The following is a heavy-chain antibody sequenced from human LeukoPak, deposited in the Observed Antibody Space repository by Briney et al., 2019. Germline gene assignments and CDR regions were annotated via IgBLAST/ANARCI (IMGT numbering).Heavy chain of an antibody. D-gene: IGHD4-17*01. Sequence: SETLSLTCTVSGGSISSGDYYWSWIRQPPGKGLEWLGYIYYSGSTYYNPSLKSRVTISVDTSKNQFSLKLSSVTAADTAVYYCARDLGVSNDYGDSPVGLLGYWGQGTLVTLSS. J-gene: IGHJ4*02. CDR3: ARDLGVSNDYGDSPVGLLGY. CDR2: IYYSGST. CDR1: GGSISSGDYY. V-gene: IGHV4-30-4*01.